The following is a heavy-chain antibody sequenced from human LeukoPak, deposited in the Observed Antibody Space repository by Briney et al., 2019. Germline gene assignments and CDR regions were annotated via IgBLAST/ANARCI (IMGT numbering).Heavy chain of an antibody. CDR1: GFTFSSYW. D-gene: IGHD1-26*01. V-gene: IGHV3-7*01. Sequence: GGSLRLSCAASGFTFSSYWMSWVRQAPGKGLEWVANIKQDGSEKYYVDSVKGRFTISRDNAKNSLYLQMNSLRAEDTAVYYCAREGVVGATTYFDYWGQGTLVTVSS. CDR3: AREGVVGATTYFDY. J-gene: IGHJ4*02. CDR2: IKQDGSEK.